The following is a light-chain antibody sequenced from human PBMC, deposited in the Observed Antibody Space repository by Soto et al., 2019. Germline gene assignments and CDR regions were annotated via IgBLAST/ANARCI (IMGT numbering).Light chain of an antibody. CDR3: QHYDTYFRYT. CDR2: DAL. J-gene: IGKJ2*01. V-gene: IGKV1-5*01. CDR1: QSISSR. Sequence: DIQMTQSPSTLSASVGDRVTITCRASQSISSRLAWYQKKPGKAPKLLIYDALNLESGVPSRFSGSGSGTEFTLSIGSLQPDDFATYHCQHYDTYFRYTFGQGTKLEIK.